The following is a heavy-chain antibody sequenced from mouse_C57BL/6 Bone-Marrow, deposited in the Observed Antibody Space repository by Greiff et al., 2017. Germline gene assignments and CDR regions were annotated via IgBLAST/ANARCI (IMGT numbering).Heavy chain of an antibody. D-gene: IGHD1-1*01. J-gene: IGHJ2*01. CDR3: ARSATTVVATSYYFDY. V-gene: IGHV1-81*01. Sequence: QVQLQQSGAELARPGASVKLSCKASGYTFTSYGISWVKQRTGQGLEWIGEIYPRSGSTYYNEKFKGKATLTADKSSSTAYMERRSLTSEDSAVYFCARSATTVVATSYYFDYWGQGTTLTVSS. CDR2: IYPRSGST. CDR1: GYTFTSYG.